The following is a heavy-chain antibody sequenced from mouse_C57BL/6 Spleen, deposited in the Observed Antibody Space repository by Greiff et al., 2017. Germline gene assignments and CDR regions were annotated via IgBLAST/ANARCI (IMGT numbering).Heavy chain of an antibody. J-gene: IGHJ2*01. CDR1: GYTFTDYY. D-gene: IGHD2-5*01. Sequence: EVQLQQSGPELVKPGASVKISCKASGYTFTDYYMTWVKQSHGKSLEWIGDINPNNGGTSYNQKFKGKATLTVDKSSSTAYMQIRSLTAEDSAVYYGARDDYSNYEDWGQGTTLTVSS. CDR2: INPNNGGT. V-gene: IGHV1-26*01. CDR3: ARDDYSNYED.